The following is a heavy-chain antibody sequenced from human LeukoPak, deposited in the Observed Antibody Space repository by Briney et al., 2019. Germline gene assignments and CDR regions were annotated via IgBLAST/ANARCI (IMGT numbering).Heavy chain of an antibody. Sequence: PGGSLRLSWAASGFTFSSYWMHWVRQAPGKGLVWVSRINSDGSSTSYADSVKGRFTISRDNAKNTLYLQMNSLRAEDTAVYYCARVGYCSSTSCYTGRYMDVWGKGTTVTVSS. CDR3: ARVGYCSSTSCYTGRYMDV. CDR2: INSDGSST. J-gene: IGHJ6*03. V-gene: IGHV3-74*01. D-gene: IGHD2-2*02. CDR1: GFTFSSYW.